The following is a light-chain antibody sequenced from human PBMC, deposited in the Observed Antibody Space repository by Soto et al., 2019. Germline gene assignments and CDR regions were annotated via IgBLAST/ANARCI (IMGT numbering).Light chain of an antibody. V-gene: IGKV3-15*01. J-gene: IGKJ1*01. CDR1: QSVGHN. CDR2: GAS. CDR3: QQDHKWRWT. Sequence: EIVMTQSPATLSVSPGDRVTLSCTASQSVGHNLAWHQQKPGQAPRLLIYGASTRATGIPARFSGSGSGTEFTPTKGGLHSEYFVLYNCQQDHKWRWTFGQGTKVDIK.